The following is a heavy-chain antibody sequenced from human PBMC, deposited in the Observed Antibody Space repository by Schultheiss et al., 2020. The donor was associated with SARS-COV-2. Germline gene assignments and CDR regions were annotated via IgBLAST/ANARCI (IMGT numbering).Heavy chain of an antibody. J-gene: IGHJ4*02. CDR1: GFTFDDYA. Sequence: GGSLRLSCAASGFTFDDYAMHWVRQAPGKGLEWVSGISWNSGSIGYADSVKGRFTISRDNAKNSLYLQMNSLRAEDTAVYYCARNIYGSGSYGPDYWGQGTLVTVSS. D-gene: IGHD3-10*01. CDR2: ISWNSGSI. V-gene: IGHV3-9*01. CDR3: ARNIYGSGSYGPDY.